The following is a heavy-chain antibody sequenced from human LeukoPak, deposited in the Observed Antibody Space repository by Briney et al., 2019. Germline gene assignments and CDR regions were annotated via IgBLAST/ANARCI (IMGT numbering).Heavy chain of an antibody. Sequence: SETLSLTCTVSGASISSYYWSWIRQPPGRGLEWIGCIYYSGGTKYNPSLTSRVTISVDTSKNQFSLQLTSLTPADTAVYYCARAVAGTLVRFDYWGQGTLVTVSS. CDR2: IYYSGGT. D-gene: IGHD6-19*01. CDR1: GASISSYY. V-gene: IGHV4-59*08. CDR3: ARAVAGTLVRFDY. J-gene: IGHJ4*02.